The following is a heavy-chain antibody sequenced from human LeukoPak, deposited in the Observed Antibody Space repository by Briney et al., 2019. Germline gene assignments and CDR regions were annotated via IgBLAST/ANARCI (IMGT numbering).Heavy chain of an antibody. CDR2: IIPIFGTA. Sequence: SVKVSCKASGGTFSSYAISWARQAPGQGLEWMGGIIPIFGTANYAQKFQGRVTITADESTITAYMELSSLRSEDTAVYYCARAAGFPWYWFDPWGQGTLVTVSS. D-gene: IGHD2-8*01. J-gene: IGHJ5*02. V-gene: IGHV1-69*13. CDR1: GGTFSSYA. CDR3: ARAAGFPWYWFDP.